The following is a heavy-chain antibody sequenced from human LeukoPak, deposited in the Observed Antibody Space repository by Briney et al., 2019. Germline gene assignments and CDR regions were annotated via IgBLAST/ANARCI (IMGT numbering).Heavy chain of an antibody. CDR2: IRGIDGST. Sequence: GSLRLSCAASGFTFRIYAMNWVRQAPGKGLEWVSSIRGIDGSTYYADSVKGRFTISRDNSKNTVYLQMNSLRAEDTAIYYCARGGSWYFNFWGQGTLVTVSS. J-gene: IGHJ4*02. V-gene: IGHV3-23*01. CDR3: ARGGSWYFNF. D-gene: IGHD6-13*01. CDR1: GFTFRIYA.